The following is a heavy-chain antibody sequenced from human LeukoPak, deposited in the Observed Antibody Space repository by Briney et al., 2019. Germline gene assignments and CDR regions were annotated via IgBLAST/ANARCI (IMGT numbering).Heavy chain of an antibody. V-gene: IGHV3-33*08. J-gene: IGHJ4*02. CDR2: IWYDGSNI. CDR1: GFTFSSYG. Sequence: GRSLRLSCAASGFTFSSYGIHWVRQAPGKGLEWVAVIWYDGSNIYYTDSVKGRFTISRDNSKNTLYLQMNSLRAEDTALYYCARARNDYDSNGFSLLDYWGQGTLVTVSS. CDR3: ARARNDYDSNGFSLLDY. D-gene: IGHD3-22*01.